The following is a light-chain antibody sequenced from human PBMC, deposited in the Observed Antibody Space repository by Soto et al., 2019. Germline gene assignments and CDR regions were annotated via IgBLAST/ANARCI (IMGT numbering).Light chain of an antibody. J-gene: IGKJ4*01. CDR2: KAS. CDR1: QSISSW. V-gene: IGKV1-5*03. CDR3: QQYNSSPLT. Sequence: DIQMTQSPSTLSASVGDRVTITCRASQSISSWLAWYQQKPGKAPKLLIYKASSLESGVPSRFSGSGSGTEFTLTISSLQPDDFASYYCQQYNSSPLTFGGGTKVEIK.